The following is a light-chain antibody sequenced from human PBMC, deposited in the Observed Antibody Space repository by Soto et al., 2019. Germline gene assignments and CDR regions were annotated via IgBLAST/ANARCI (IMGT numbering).Light chain of an antibody. Sequence: ETEVTQSPCTLSMSPGERANLSCRACQSVSSSYLVWYQQKPGQAPRLLIYGASSRATGIPDRFSGSGSGTDVTLTIISLEPEDFSAYYCRQYGSSTSITFGQGTRLEIK. V-gene: IGKV3-20*01. CDR2: GAS. CDR1: QSVSSSY. CDR3: RQYGSSTSIT. J-gene: IGKJ5*01.